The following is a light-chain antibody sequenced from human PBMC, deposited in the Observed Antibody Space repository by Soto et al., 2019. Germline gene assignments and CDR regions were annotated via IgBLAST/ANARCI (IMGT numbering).Light chain of an antibody. J-gene: IGKJ5*01. Sequence: DIVMTQSPLSLPVTPGEPASISCRSSQSLLHLNGNNYLDWYLQKPGQSPQLLIYLGSNRASGVPERFSGSGSGTDFTLKISRVEAEDVGIYYCMQALQNPVTFGQWTRLEIK. CDR1: QSLLHLNGNNY. V-gene: IGKV2-28*01. CDR3: MQALQNPVT. CDR2: LGS.